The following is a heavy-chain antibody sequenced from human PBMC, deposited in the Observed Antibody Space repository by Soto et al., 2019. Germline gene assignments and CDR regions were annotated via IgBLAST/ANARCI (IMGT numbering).Heavy chain of an antibody. Sequence: ASVKVSCKASGYTFTSYYMHWVRQAPGQGLEWMGIINPSGGSTSYAQKFQGRVTMTRDTSTSTVYMELSSLRSEDTAVYYCAREWTVEYSSSPPDDAFDIWGQGTMVTVS. CDR2: INPSGGST. CDR1: GYTFTSYY. CDR3: AREWTVEYSSSPPDDAFDI. V-gene: IGHV1-46*01. J-gene: IGHJ3*02. D-gene: IGHD6-13*01.